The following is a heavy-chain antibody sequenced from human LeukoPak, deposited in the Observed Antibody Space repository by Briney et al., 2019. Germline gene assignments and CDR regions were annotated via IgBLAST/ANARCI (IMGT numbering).Heavy chain of an antibody. Sequence: SETLSLTCTVSGGSISSSSYYWGWIRQPPGKGLEWIGSIYYSGSTYYNPSLKSRVTISVDTSKNQFSLKLSSVTAADTAVYYCARVDGYNYLGYFDYWGQGTLVTVSS. CDR1: GGSISSSSYY. V-gene: IGHV4-39*07. CDR2: IYYSGST. D-gene: IGHD5-24*01. J-gene: IGHJ4*02. CDR3: ARVDGYNYLGYFDY.